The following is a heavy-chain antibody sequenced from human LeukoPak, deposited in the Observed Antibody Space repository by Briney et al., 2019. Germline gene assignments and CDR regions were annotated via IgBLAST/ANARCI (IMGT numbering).Heavy chain of an antibody. CDR3: ATVLGGSHFFDY. Sequence: ASVKVSCKVSGYTLTELSMHWVRQAPGKGLEWMGGFDPEDGETIYAQKFQGRVTMTEDTSTDTAYMELSSLRSEDTAVYYCATVLGGSHFFDYWGQGTLVTVSS. J-gene: IGHJ4*02. CDR2: FDPEDGET. CDR1: GYTLTELS. V-gene: IGHV1-24*01. D-gene: IGHD1-26*01.